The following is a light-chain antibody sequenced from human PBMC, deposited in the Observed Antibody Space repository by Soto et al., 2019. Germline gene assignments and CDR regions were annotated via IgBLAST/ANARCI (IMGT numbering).Light chain of an antibody. CDR3: AARDDSLSGHWV. Sequence: QPVLTQPPSASGTPRQRVTISCSGSSSNIGSEYVVWYQHLPGTAPKLLIYRNNQRPSGVPDRFAGSKSGTSASLAISGLRSEDEADYYCAARDDSLSGHWVFGGGTQLTVL. CDR2: RNN. J-gene: IGLJ3*02. CDR1: SSNIGSEY. V-gene: IGLV1-47*01.